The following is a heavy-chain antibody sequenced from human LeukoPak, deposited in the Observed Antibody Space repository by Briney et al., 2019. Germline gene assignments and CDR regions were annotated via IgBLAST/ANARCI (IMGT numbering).Heavy chain of an antibody. CDR3: ARLSGDILTGYYYFDY. D-gene: IGHD3-9*01. Sequence: ASVKVSCKASGYTFTGYYMHWVRQAPGQGLEWMGWINPNSGGTNYAQKFQGRVTMTRDTSICTAYMELSRLRSDDTAVYYCARLSGDILTGYYYFDYWGQGTLVTVSS. J-gene: IGHJ4*02. CDR1: GYTFTGYY. CDR2: INPNSGGT. V-gene: IGHV1-2*02.